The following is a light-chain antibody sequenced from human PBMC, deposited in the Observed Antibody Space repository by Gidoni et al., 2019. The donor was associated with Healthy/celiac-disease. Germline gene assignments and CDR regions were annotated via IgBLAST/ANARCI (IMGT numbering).Light chain of an antibody. CDR2: DAS. CDR1: QSVSSY. CDR3: QQRSNWPSYT. V-gene: IGKV3-11*01. J-gene: IGKJ2*01. Sequence: EIVLTQSPATLSLSPGERAPLSCRASQSVSSYLAWYQQKPGQAPRLLIYDASNRATGIPARFSGSGSGTDFTLTISSREPEDFAVYYCQQRSNWPSYTFGQGTKLEIK.